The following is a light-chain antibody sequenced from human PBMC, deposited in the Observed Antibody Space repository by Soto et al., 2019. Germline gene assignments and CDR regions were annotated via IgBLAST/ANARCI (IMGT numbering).Light chain of an antibody. V-gene: IGKV1-9*01. CDR2: AAS. Sequence: DIQLTQSPSFLSASVGDRVTITCRASQDINDYLAWYQQKPGKAPKLLIYAASTLQSEVPSRFSGSASGTEFTLTISSLQPEDFATYYCQQFNTYPLTFGGGNKVEVK. CDR1: QDINDY. J-gene: IGKJ4*01. CDR3: QQFNTYPLT.